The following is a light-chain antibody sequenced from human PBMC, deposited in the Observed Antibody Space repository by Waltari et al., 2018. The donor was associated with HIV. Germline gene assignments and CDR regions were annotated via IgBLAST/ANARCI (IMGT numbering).Light chain of an antibody. V-gene: IGKV3-15*01. CDR1: QRLRSY. Sequence: EIVLMQYPPTTSVSPGETATLSCSACQRLRSYLTWYQHPPGQAPRLLIYGASTRATGTPVRFSGGGSGTEFSLTISSLRSEDSAVYYCQQFHNWPHTFGGGTKVEIK. CDR3: QQFHNWPHT. CDR2: GAS. J-gene: IGKJ4*01.